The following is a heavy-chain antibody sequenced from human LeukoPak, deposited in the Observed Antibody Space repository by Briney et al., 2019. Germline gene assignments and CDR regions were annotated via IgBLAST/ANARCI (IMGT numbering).Heavy chain of an antibody. V-gene: IGHV4-31*03. J-gene: IGHJ4*02. Sequence: SETLSLTCTVSGGSISSGGYYWSWIRQHPGKGLEWIGYIYYSGSTYYNPFLKSRVTISVDTSKNQFSLKLSSVTAADTAVYYCARAMASLRFLEWLAYFDYWGQGTLVTVSS. CDR3: ARAMASLRFLEWLAYFDY. CDR2: IYYSGST. D-gene: IGHD3-3*01. CDR1: GGSISSGGYY.